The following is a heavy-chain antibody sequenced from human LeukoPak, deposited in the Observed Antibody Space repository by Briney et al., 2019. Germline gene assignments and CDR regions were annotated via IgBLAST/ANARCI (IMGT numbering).Heavy chain of an antibody. Sequence: SETLSLTCAVSGGSFSGYYWSWIRQPPGRGLEWIGEINQSGSTNYNPSLKSRVTISVDTSKNQFSLKLRSVTAADTAMYYCARVRDGYSYGYVYYWGQGTLVTVSS. CDR1: GGSFSGYY. J-gene: IGHJ4*02. D-gene: IGHD5-18*01. CDR2: INQSGST. CDR3: ARVRDGYSYGYVYY. V-gene: IGHV4-34*01.